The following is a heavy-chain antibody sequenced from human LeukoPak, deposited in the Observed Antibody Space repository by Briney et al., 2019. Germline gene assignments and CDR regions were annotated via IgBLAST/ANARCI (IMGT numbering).Heavy chain of an antibody. J-gene: IGHJ3*02. D-gene: IGHD3-3*01. CDR2: IYYSGST. CDR1: GGSISSSGYY. CDR3: ARQVPYYDFWSAHGEAFDI. Sequence: SETLSLTCIVSGGSISSSGYYWGWIRQPPGKGLEWIGSIYYSGSTYYNPSLKSRVTISVDTSKNQFSLKLSSVTAADTAVYYCARQVPYYDFWSAHGEAFDIWGQGTMVTVSS. V-gene: IGHV4-39*01.